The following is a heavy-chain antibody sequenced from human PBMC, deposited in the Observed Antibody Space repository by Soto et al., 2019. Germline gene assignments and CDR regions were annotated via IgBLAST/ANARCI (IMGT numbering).Heavy chain of an antibody. CDR3: HFIAAAGFSSKTFDY. CDR1: GFTFSSYA. Sequence: GGSLRLSCAASGFTFSSYAMSWVRQAPGKGLEWVSAISGSGGSTYYADSVKGRFTISRDNSKNTLYLQMNSLRAEDTAVYYCHFIAAAGFSSKTFDYWGQGTLVTVSS. V-gene: IGHV3-23*01. D-gene: IGHD6-13*01. CDR2: ISGSGGST. J-gene: IGHJ4*02.